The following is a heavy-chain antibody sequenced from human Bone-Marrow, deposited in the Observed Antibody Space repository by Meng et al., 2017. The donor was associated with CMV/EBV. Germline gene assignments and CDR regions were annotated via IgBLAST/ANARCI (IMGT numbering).Heavy chain of an antibody. D-gene: IGHD3-10*01. CDR1: GFTFSSYW. Sequence: GESLKISCAASGFTFSSYWMSWVRQAPGKGLEWVANINQDGGDKYFVDSVKGRFSISRDNSKNSLYLQMSSLTAEDTAVYYCARDRGLHGWFDPSGQGTLVTVSS. J-gene: IGHJ5*02. CDR3: ARDRGLHGWFDP. CDR2: INQDGGDK. V-gene: IGHV3-7*01.